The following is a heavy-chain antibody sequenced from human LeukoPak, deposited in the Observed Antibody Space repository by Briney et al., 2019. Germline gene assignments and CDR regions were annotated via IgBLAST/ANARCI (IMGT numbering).Heavy chain of an antibody. CDR3: ASSEYSSSSPDY. J-gene: IGHJ4*02. D-gene: IGHD6-6*01. Sequence: SETLSLTCTVAGGSISSYYWSWIRQPPGKGLEWIGYIYYSGSTNYNPSLKSRVTISVDTSKNQFSLKLSSVTAADTAVYYCASSEYSSSSPDYWGQGTLVTVSS. CDR2: IYYSGST. CDR1: GGSISSYY. V-gene: IGHV4-59*01.